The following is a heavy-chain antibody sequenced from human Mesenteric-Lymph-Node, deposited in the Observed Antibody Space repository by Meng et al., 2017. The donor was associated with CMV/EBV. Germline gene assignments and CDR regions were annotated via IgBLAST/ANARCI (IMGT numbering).Heavy chain of an antibody. CDR3: AYFGDLPPLW. J-gene: IGHJ4*02. CDR2: TYYRSESYN. V-gene: IGHV6-1*01. Sequence: QIQLQQSVPVLVKSSQNLLVTCTNTGDSISINNAAWNWIRQSPSRGLEWLGRTYYRSESYNDYAVSVKSRISVNLDTSKNQLSLHLNFVTPEDTAVYYCAYFGDLPPLWWGQGTLVTVSS. CDR1: GDSISINNAA. D-gene: IGHD3-16*01.